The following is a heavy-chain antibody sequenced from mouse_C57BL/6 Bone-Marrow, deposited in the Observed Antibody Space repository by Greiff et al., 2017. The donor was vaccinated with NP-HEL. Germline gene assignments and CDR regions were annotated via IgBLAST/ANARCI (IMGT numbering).Heavy chain of an antibody. CDR2: IDPENGDT. CDR3: TTCTYGSSDESYWYFDV. CDR1: GFNIKDDY. V-gene: IGHV14-4*01. J-gene: IGHJ1*03. D-gene: IGHD1-1*01. Sequence: QLQQSGAELVRPGASVKLSCTASGFNIKDDYMHWVKQRPEQGLEWIGWIDPENGDTEYASKFQGKATITADTSSNTAYLQLSSLTSEDTAVYYCTTCTYGSSDESYWYFDVWGTGTTVTVSS.